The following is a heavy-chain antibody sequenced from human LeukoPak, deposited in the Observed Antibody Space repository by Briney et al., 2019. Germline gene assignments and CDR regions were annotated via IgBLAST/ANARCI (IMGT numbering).Heavy chain of an antibody. CDR1: GYTFTSYY. Sequence: ASVKVSCKASGYTFTSYYMHWVRQAPGQGLEWMGIINPSGGSTNYAQKFQGRVIMTRDTSISTAYMELSRLRSDDTAVYYCARDRELLWFGVDYYYYYMDVWGKGTTVTISS. CDR3: ARDRELLWFGVDYYYYYMDV. CDR2: INPSGGST. V-gene: IGHV1-46*01. J-gene: IGHJ6*03. D-gene: IGHD3-10*01.